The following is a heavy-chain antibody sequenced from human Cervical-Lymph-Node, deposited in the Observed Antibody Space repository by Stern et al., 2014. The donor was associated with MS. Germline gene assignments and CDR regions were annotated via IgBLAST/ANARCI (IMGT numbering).Heavy chain of an antibody. CDR3: ARILYDGAYRGDY. CDR1: GVSLSNARMG. J-gene: IGHJ4*02. CDR2: NFSNGEK. Sequence: QVTLRESGPGLVKPTETLMLTCTVSGVSLSNARMGVSWIRQPPGKALEWLAHNFSNGEKNHSPTLKSILTISKDTYKSQVVLTMTNMDPVDTATYFCARILYDGAYRGDYWGQGTLVTVSS. D-gene: IGHD3-10*01. V-gene: IGHV2-26*01.